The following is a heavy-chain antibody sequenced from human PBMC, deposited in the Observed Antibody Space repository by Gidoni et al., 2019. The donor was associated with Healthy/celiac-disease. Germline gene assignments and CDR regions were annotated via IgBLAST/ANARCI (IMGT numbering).Heavy chain of an antibody. CDR3: ARARRSITIFGVVIPHYFDY. Sequence: EVQLVESGGGLVKPGGSLRLSCAASGFTVSSNYLSWVRQAPGKGLEWVSVSYSGGSTYYADSVKGRFTISRDNSKNTLYLQMNSLRAEDTAVYYCARARRSITIFGVVIPHYFDYWGQGTLVTVSS. V-gene: IGHV3-66*02. CDR2: SYSGGST. J-gene: IGHJ4*02. CDR1: GFTVSSNY. D-gene: IGHD3-3*01.